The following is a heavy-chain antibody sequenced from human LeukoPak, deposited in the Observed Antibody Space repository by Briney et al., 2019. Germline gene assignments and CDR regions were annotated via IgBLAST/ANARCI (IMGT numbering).Heavy chain of an antibody. J-gene: IGHJ4*02. V-gene: IGHV3-23*01. CDR3: AKDREVTMVFNFDY. D-gene: IGHD4/OR15-4a*01. CDR2: ISGSGGTT. CDR1: GVTLSSYA. Sequence: VWSLRLSCAVSGVTLSSYAMNWVRQTPGKGLEWVSGISGSGGTTNYADSVKGRFTISRDNFKNTLYLEMNSLRAEDTAVYYCAKDREVTMVFNFDYWGQGSLVTVSS.